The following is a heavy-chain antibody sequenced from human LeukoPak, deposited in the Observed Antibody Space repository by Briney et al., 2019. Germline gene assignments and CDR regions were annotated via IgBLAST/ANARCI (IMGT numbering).Heavy chain of an antibody. J-gene: IGHJ4*02. CDR1: GGSLINYY. CDR3: ARHDNVPVIRRGFDF. V-gene: IGHV4-59*08. D-gene: IGHD2-21*02. Sequence: SETLSLTCTVSGGSLINYYWSWIRQPPRKGLEWLGYIFYNGVTYSNPSLESRVAISLDTSNNQLFLHLNSVTAADTAVYFCARHDNVPVIRRGFDFWGQGTLVTVSS. CDR2: IFYNGVT.